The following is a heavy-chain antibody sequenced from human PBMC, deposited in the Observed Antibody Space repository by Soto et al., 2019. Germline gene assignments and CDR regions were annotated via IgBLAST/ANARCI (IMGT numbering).Heavy chain of an antibody. D-gene: IGHD6-13*01. Sequence: QVQLQESGPGLVKPSETLSLTCTVSGGSISSDYCSWIRQSPGRGLEWIGYIYFSGSTSYNPSLISRVTISVDTSKTQCSLKLDSVTAADTAVYYCARETYVSSAQSNAFDVWGQGTVVTVSS. J-gene: IGHJ3*01. V-gene: IGHV4-59*01. CDR1: GGSISSDY. CDR3: ARETYVSSAQSNAFDV. CDR2: IYFSGST.